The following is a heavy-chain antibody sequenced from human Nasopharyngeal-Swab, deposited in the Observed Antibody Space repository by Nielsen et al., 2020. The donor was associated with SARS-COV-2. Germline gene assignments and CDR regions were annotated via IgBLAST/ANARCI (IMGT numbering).Heavy chain of an antibody. CDR3: AKGGWYGY. CDR2: ISGSGGST. CDR1: GFTFSSYA. D-gene: IGHD6-19*01. Sequence: GESLKISCSASGFTFSSYAMSWVRQAPGKGLEWVSAISGSGGSTYYADSVKGRFTISRDNSKNTLYLQMNSLRAEDTAVYYCAKGGWYGYWGQGTLVNVSS. J-gene: IGHJ4*02. V-gene: IGHV3-23*01.